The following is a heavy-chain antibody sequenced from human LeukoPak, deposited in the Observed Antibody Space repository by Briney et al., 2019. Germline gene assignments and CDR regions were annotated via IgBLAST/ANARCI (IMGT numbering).Heavy chain of an antibody. Sequence: SETLSLTCTVSGGSISSGDYYWGWIRQPPGKGLEWIAYMYYSGSTYYNPSLKSRVTMSADTSKNQLSLKLSSVTAADTAVYYCARPYYYDSRIDPWGQGILVTVSS. CDR2: MYYSGST. CDR3: ARPYYYDSRIDP. J-gene: IGHJ5*02. CDR1: GGSISSGDYY. V-gene: IGHV4-30-4*01. D-gene: IGHD3-22*01.